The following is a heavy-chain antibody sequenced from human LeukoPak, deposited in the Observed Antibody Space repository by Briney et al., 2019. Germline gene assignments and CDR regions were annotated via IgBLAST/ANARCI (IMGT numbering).Heavy chain of an antibody. V-gene: IGHV3-74*01. CDR1: EFTFSRYW. CDR3: ARARRDGYNVFDY. Sequence: PGGSLRLSCVASEFTFSRYWIHWVRQAPGQGLVWVSRINSDGTSTIYADSVKGRFTISRDNAKNTLYLQMNSLRAEDTAVYYCARARRDGYNVFDYWGQGALVTVSS. CDR2: INSDGTST. J-gene: IGHJ4*02. D-gene: IGHD5-24*01.